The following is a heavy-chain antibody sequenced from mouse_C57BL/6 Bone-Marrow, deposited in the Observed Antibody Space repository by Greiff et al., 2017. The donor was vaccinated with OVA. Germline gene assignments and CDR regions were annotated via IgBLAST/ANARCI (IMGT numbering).Heavy chain of an antibody. CDR1: GYTFTSYW. V-gene: IGHV1-69*01. Sequence: QVQLQQPGAELVMPGASVKLSCKASGYTFTSYWMHWVKQRPGQGLEWIGEMDPSDSYTKYNQKFKGKSTLTVDKSSSTADMQLSRLTSEDSAVYYCATDGYRYFDVWGTGTTVTVSS. CDR3: ATDGYRYFDV. J-gene: IGHJ1*03. D-gene: IGHD2-3*01. CDR2: MDPSDSYT.